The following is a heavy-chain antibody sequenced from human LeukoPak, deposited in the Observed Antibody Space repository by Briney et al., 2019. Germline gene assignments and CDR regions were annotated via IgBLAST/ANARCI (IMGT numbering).Heavy chain of an antibody. J-gene: IGHJ4*02. CDR1: GFAFSVYA. CDR3: TTAAIH. CDR2: IRSKTDGGTT. Sequence: GGSLRLSCTASGFAFSVYAMSWLRQPPGKGLEWVGRIRSKTDGGTTDYAAPVKGRFTISRDDSKNTLYLQMNSLKTEDTAVYYCTTAAIHWGQGTLVTVSS. V-gene: IGHV3-15*01.